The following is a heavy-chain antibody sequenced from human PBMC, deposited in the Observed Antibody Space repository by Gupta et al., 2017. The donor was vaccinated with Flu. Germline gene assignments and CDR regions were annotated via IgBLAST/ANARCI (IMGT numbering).Heavy chain of an antibody. Sequence: QVQLVESGGGVVQPGKSLRLSCAASGFIFSMYGMYWVSQAPGKGLEWVAVVSHDGGQNNYADSVKGRFTISRDNVKGTLYLEMNSLRSEDTALYYCAKDRVRRSSGYGMDLWGQGTTVTVSS. D-gene: IGHD2-2*01. V-gene: IGHV3-30*18. J-gene: IGHJ6*02. CDR1: GFIFSMYG. CDR2: VSHDGGQN. CDR3: AKDRVRRSSGYGMDL.